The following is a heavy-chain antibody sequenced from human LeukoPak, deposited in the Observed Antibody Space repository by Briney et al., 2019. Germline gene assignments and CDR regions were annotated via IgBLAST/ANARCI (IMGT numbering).Heavy chain of an antibody. J-gene: IGHJ4*02. CDR3: ARAGGYASSWAY. V-gene: IGHV3-7*01. D-gene: IGHD5-12*01. CDR1: GFTFSSYW. CDR2: IKQDGSEK. Sequence: PGGSLRLSCAASGFTFSSYWMSWVRQAPGKGLEWVANIKQDGSEKNYVDSVKGRFTISRDNAKNSLELQMNSLRDEDTAVYYCARAGGYASSWAYWGQGTLATVSS.